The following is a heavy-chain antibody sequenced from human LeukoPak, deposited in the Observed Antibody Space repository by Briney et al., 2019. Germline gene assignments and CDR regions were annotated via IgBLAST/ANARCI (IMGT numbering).Heavy chain of an antibody. D-gene: IGHD6-19*01. CDR3: ARAAGTLY. CDR1: GGSFRGYY. J-gene: IGHJ4*02. CDR2: INHSGST. V-gene: IGHV4-34*01. Sequence: NPSETLSLTCAVYGGSFRGYYWSWIRQPPGKGLEWIGEINHSGSTNYNPSLKSRVTISVDTSKNQFSLKLSSVTAADTAVYYCARAAGTLYWGQGTLVIVSS.